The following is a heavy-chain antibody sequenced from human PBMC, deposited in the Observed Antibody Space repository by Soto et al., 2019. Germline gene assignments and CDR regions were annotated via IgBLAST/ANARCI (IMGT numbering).Heavy chain of an antibody. D-gene: IGHD3-22*01. CDR1: GYTFTSYY. CDR3: ARFYYDSSGYYSSFDY. Sequence: ASVNVSCKASGYTFTSYYMHWVRQAPGQGLEWMGIINPSGGSTSYAQRFQGRVTMTRDTSTSTVYMELSSLRSEDTAVYYCARFYYDSSGYYSSFDYWGQGTLVTVS. CDR2: INPSGGST. V-gene: IGHV1-46*01. J-gene: IGHJ4*02.